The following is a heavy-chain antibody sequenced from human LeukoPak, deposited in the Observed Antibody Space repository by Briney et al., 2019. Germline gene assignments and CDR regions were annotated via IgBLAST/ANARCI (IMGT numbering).Heavy chain of an antibody. CDR1: GFTFSSYE. D-gene: IGHD2-2*01. J-gene: IGHJ4*02. CDR3: ARSPFRPSCLDY. CDR2: ISMSGTTT. V-gene: IGHV3-48*03. Sequence: GGSLRLSCAASGFTFSSYEMNWVRQAPGKGLERISYISMSGTTTYYADSVKGRFTISRDNTKNSLYLQMNSLRAEDTAVYYCARSPFRPSCLDYWGQGTLATVSS.